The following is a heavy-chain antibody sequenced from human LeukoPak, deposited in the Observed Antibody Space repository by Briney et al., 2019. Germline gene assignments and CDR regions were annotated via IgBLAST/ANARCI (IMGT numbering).Heavy chain of an antibody. CDR1: GFTFSSYS. Sequence: PGGSLRLYCAASGFTFSSYSMNWVRQAPGKGLEWVANIKQDGSEKYYVDSVKGRFTISRDNAKNSLYLQMNSLRAEDTAVYYCARDRGYSGYDDLGYWGQGTLVTVSS. CDR2: IKQDGSEK. V-gene: IGHV3-7*01. J-gene: IGHJ4*02. CDR3: ARDRGYSGYDDLGY. D-gene: IGHD5-12*01.